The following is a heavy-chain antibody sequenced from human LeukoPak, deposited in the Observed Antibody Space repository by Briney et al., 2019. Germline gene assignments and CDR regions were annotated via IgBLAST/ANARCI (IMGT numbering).Heavy chain of an antibody. CDR3: ASQRTAGSLALCFDY. D-gene: IGHD6-13*01. Sequence: ASVKVSCKASGGTFSSYAISWVRQAPGQGPEWMGGIIPIFGTANYAQKFQGRVTITADESTSTAYMDLSSLRSEDTAVYYCASQRTAGSLALCFDYWGQGTLVTVSS. J-gene: IGHJ4*02. V-gene: IGHV1-69*13. CDR2: IIPIFGTA. CDR1: GGTFSSYA.